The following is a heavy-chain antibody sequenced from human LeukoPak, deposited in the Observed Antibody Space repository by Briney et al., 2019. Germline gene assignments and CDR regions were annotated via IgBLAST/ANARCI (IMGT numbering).Heavy chain of an antibody. V-gene: IGHV3-30*04. Sequence: GGSLRLSCAASGFTFSSYVMHWVRQAPGKGLECVAVISSDGSNKSYADSVKGRFTISRDNSKNTLYQQMNSLRAEDTAVYYCAREWHTGLIAYWGQGTLVTVSS. J-gene: IGHJ4*02. CDR1: GFTFSSYV. CDR2: ISSDGSNK. CDR3: AREWHTGLIAY. D-gene: IGHD3-16*02.